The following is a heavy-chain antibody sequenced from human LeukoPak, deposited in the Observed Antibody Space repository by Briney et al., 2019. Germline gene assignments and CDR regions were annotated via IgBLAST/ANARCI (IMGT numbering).Heavy chain of an antibody. J-gene: IGHJ5*02. CDR3: AKDSDGWFDP. Sequence: PGRSLRLSCAASGFTFSSYGMHWVRQAPGKGLEWVAVIWYDGSNKYYADSVKGRFTISRDNFKNTLYLQMNSLRAEDTAVYYCAKDSDGWFDPWGQGTLVTVSS. V-gene: IGHV3-33*06. CDR1: GFTFSSYG. CDR2: IWYDGSNK.